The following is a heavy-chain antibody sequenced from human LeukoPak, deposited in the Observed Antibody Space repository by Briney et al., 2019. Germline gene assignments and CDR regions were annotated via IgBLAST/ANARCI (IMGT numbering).Heavy chain of an antibody. D-gene: IGHD5-12*01. V-gene: IGHV4-39*07. CDR3: ARAGGRDFHFDS. J-gene: IGHJ4*02. CDR2: IFYSGST. Sequence: SETLSLTCTVSGGSITSGDYYWGWIRQPPGKGLEWIGNIFYSGSTDYNPSLKSRVTISVDKSKNQFSLKLSSVTAADTAFYFCARAGGRDFHFDSWGQGTLVTVSS. CDR1: GGSITSGDYY.